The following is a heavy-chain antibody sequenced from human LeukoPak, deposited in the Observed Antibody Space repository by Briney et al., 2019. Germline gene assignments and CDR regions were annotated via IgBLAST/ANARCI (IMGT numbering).Heavy chain of an antibody. CDR3: AKGRYYGSGSYNDY. Sequence: GGSLRLSCAASGFTFRSYWMYWVRQAPGKGLEWVAFIRYDGSNKYYADSVKGRFTISRDNSKNTLYLQMNSLRAEDTAVYYCAKGRYYGSGSYNDYWGQGTLVTVSS. V-gene: IGHV3-30*02. CDR1: GFTFRSYW. J-gene: IGHJ4*02. CDR2: IRYDGSNK. D-gene: IGHD3-10*01.